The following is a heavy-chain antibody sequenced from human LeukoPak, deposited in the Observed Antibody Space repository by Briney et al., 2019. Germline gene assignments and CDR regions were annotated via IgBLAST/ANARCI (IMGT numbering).Heavy chain of an antibody. CDR2: IIPIFGTA. V-gene: IGHV1-69*13. J-gene: IGHJ6*03. Sequence: EASVKVSCKASGGTFSSYAISWVRQAPGQGPEWMGGIIPIFGTANYAQKFQGRVTITADESTSTAYMELSSLRSEDTAVYYCARAREVVPAAMYYYYMDVWGKGTTVTISS. D-gene: IGHD2-2*01. CDR3: ARAREVVPAAMYYYYMDV. CDR1: GGTFSSYA.